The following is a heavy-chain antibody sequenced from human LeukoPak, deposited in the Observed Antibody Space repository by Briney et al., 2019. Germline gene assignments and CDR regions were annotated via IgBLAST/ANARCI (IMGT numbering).Heavy chain of an antibody. D-gene: IGHD3-22*01. CDR2: ISSSSSYI. V-gene: IGHV3-21*04. CDR1: GFTFSSYS. J-gene: IGHJ4*02. Sequence: PGGSLRLSCAASGFTFSSYSMNWVRQAPGKGLEWVSSISSSSSYIYYADSVKGRFTISRDNAKNSLYLQMNSLRAEDTALYYCAKDRRYDSSGYLNYWGQGTLVTVSS. CDR3: AKDRRYDSSGYLNY.